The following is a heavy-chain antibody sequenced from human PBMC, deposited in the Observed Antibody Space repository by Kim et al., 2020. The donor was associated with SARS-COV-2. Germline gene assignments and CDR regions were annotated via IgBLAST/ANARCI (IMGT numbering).Heavy chain of an antibody. D-gene: IGHD4-17*01. V-gene: IGHV3-23*01. J-gene: IGHJ4*02. Sequence: YYTATVKDRFTISRNNTKNTLYLQMTSLRAEDTDVYYCATSIETTVSEYWGQGSMVTVYS. CDR3: ATSIETTVSEY.